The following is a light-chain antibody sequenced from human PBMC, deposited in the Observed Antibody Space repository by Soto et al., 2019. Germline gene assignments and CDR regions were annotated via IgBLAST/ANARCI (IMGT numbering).Light chain of an antibody. V-gene: IGKV3-11*01. CDR2: DAS. J-gene: IGKJ5*01. Sequence: EVGWTQSPPTLSLSPGEGATLSCRAGQYVSRHVAWYQQKPGQAPRLFIYDASDRATGIPGRFSGSGSGTDFTLTISSLEPEDFAVYYCQHHSNWPPITVGQGTRLEIK. CDR3: QHHSNWPPIT. CDR1: QYVSRH.